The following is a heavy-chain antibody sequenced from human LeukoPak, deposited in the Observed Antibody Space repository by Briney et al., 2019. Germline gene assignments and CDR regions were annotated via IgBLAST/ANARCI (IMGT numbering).Heavy chain of an antibody. J-gene: IGHJ6*03. CDR3: ARDSYGSGSSYNDYYYYMDV. V-gene: IGHV4-59*02. D-gene: IGHD3-10*01. Sequence: SETLSLTCTVSGGSVSGSYWSWLRQSPGKGREWIGYIYYSGATNYNPSLKSRVSISIDTSKNQFSLKLSSVTPADTAVYYCARDSYGSGSSYNDYYYYMDVWGKGTTVTIS. CDR2: IYYSGAT. CDR1: GGSVSGSY.